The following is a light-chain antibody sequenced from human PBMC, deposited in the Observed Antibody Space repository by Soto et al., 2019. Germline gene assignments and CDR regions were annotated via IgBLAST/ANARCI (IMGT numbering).Light chain of an antibody. J-gene: IGKJ5*01. CDR1: HTIATY. CDR2: GAS. V-gene: IGKV1-39*01. CDR3: QQYYNLPIT. Sequence: IQMTQSPSSLSASVGDGVTLTCRASHTIATYLNWYQQKPGQVPEVLIYGASRLHVGVPSRFTGSGYGTDFTLTINNLQPEDFATYYCQQYYNLPITFGQGTRLEIK.